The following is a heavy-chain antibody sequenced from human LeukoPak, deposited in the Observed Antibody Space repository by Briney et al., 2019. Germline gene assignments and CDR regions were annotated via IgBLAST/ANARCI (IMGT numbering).Heavy chain of an antibody. V-gene: IGHV1-69*13. J-gene: IGHJ4*02. CDR2: IIPIYGRA. Sequence: ASVKVSCKASGGSFTSYGISWARQAPGQGLEWMGKIIPIYGRANYGQKFQGRVTITADELTTTSYMELSSLRSEDTAVYYCARDRYDSSGIDYWGQGTLVTVSS. CDR1: GGSFTSYG. D-gene: IGHD3-22*01. CDR3: ARDRYDSSGIDY.